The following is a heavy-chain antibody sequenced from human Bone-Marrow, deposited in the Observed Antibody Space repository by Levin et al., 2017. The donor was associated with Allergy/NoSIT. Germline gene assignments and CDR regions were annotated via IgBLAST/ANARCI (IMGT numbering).Heavy chain of an antibody. D-gene: IGHD2-21*01. J-gene: IGHJ4*02. CDR3: TTEVWARSIRDDY. V-gene: IGHV3-15*01. CDR1: GFSFTKAW. Sequence: GESLKISCAASGFSFTKAWMTWVRQAPGKGLEWVGRIKSETDGGTIDYAAPVKGRFTISRDDSRSTLYLQMNSLKTEDTAVYYCTTEVWARSIRDDYWGQGTLVTVSS. CDR2: IKSETDGGTI.